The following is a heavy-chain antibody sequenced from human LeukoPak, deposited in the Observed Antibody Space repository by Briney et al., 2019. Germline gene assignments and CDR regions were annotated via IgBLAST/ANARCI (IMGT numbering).Heavy chain of an antibody. CDR3: VYMNRVTTLGY. J-gene: IGHJ4*02. CDR2: SVGGGGPI. D-gene: IGHD4-17*01. CDR1: GLVFSDAW. Sequence: GGSLTLSCAVSGLVFSDAWMTWVRQAPGKGLEWVGRSVGGGGPIDYAPPLKGRFTISRDDSKNTVYLQINSLTNEDTALYYCVYMNRVTTLGYWGQGTLVTASS. V-gene: IGHV3-15*04.